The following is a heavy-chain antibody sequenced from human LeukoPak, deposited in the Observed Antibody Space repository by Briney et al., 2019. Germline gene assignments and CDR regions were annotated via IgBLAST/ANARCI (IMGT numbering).Heavy chain of an antibody. D-gene: IGHD2-21*02. CDR2: INPHSGGT. V-gene: IGHV1-2*02. J-gene: IGHJ4*02. CDR1: GFTFTGYY. CDR3: VREGNELLSKNFDY. Sequence: ASVKVSCKASGFTFTGYYIHWVRQAPRQGLEWMGYINPHSGGTNSLQKFQGRVTMTTDTSISAAYMELSSLISDDTAMYYCVREGNELLSKNFDYWGQGTLVTVSS.